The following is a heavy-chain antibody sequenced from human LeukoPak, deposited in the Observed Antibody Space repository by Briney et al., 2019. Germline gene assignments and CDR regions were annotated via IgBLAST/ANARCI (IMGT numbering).Heavy chain of an antibody. D-gene: IGHD1-26*01. CDR3: ARDSYSGSYFVDRQGTHPGY. CDR2: ISSSGSTI. V-gene: IGHV3-11*04. J-gene: IGHJ4*02. CDR1: GFTFSDYY. Sequence: PGGSLRLSCAASGFTFSDYYMSWIRQAPGKGLEWVSYISSSGSTIYYADSVKGRFTISRDNAKNSLYLQMNSLRAEDTAVYYCARDSYSGSYFVDRQGTHPGYWGQGTLVTVSS.